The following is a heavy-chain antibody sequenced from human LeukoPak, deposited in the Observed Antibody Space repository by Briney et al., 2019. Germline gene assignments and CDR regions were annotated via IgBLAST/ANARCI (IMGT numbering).Heavy chain of an antibody. Sequence: PGGALRLSCAASGFTFSSYSMNWVRQAPGKGLEWVSSIISSSSYIYYADSVKGRFTISRDNAKNSLYLQMNSLRAEDTAVYYCARSGSYPYYMDVWGKGTTVTVSS. CDR3: ARSGSYPYYMDV. V-gene: IGHV3-21*01. CDR2: IISSSSYI. CDR1: GFTFSSYS. J-gene: IGHJ6*03. D-gene: IGHD1-26*01.